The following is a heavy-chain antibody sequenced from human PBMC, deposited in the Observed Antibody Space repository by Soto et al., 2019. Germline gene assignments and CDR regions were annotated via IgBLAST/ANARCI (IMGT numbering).Heavy chain of an antibody. CDR3: ATVDRSVALVGWFDP. CDR1: GGTFSSYV. D-gene: IGHD2-8*02. Sequence: QVHLEQSGAEVKKPGPSVKVSCKFSGGTFSSYVIIWVRQAPGQGLEWMGGIIPVSGTANYAQKFHGRVTISADAATNTAYMELSSVRFDDTAVYYCATVDRSVALVGWFDPWGQGTLVTVSS. V-gene: IGHV1-69*01. J-gene: IGHJ5*02. CDR2: IIPVSGTA.